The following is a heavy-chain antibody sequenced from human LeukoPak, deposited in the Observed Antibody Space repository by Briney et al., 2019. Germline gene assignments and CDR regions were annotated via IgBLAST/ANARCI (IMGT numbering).Heavy chain of an antibody. V-gene: IGHV1-2*02. D-gene: IGHD3-10*01. J-gene: IGHJ6*02. CDR3: ARDLPPYYYGSGGEENGMDV. CDR2: INPNSGGT. Sequence: ASVKVSCKASGYTFTGYYMHWVRQAPGQGFEWMGWINPNSGGTNYAQKFQGRVTMTRDTSIGTAYMELSRLRSDDTAVYYCARDLPPYYYGSGGEENGMDVWGQGTTVTVSS. CDR1: GYTFTGYY.